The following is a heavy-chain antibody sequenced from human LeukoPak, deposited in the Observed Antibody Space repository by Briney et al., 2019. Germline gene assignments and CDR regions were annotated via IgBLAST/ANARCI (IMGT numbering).Heavy chain of an antibody. CDR2: IWYDGSNK. CDR3: ARDRSVRYFDL. V-gene: IGHV3-33*01. J-gene: IGHJ2*01. D-gene: IGHD3-3*01. CDR1: GFTFRNYG. Sequence: QSGWSLRLSCAASGFTFRNYGMHWVRQAPGKGLEWVAVIWYDGSNKYYADSVKGRFTMSRDNSKNTLFLQMNSLRVDDTAVYYRARDRSVRYFDLWGRGTLVTVSS.